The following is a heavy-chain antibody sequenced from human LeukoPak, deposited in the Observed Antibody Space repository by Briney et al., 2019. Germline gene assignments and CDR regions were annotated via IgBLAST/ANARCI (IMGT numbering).Heavy chain of an antibody. CDR2: ISYDGSNK. D-gene: IGHD5-18*01. CDR1: GFTFSTYG. CDR3: AKAPANYVDTAMGTFDY. V-gene: IGHV3-30*18. J-gene: IGHJ4*02. Sequence: GGSLRLSCAASGFTFSTYGMHWVRQAPGKGLEWVAVISYDGSNKYYADSVKGRFTTSRDNSKNTLYLQMNSLRAEDTAVYYCAKAPANYVDTAMGTFDYWGQGTLVTVSS.